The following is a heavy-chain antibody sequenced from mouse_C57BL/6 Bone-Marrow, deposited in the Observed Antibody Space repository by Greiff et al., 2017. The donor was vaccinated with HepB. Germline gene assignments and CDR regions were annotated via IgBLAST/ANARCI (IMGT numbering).Heavy chain of an antibody. CDR3: AREGLLLRSGGFAY. CDR1: GYTFTDYN. CDR2: INPNNGGT. D-gene: IGHD1-1*01. V-gene: IGHV1-18*01. J-gene: IGHJ3*01. Sequence: EVKLMESGPELVKPGASVKIPCKASGYTFTDYNMDWVKQSHGKSLEWIGDINPNNGGTIYNQKFKGKATLTVDKSSSTAYMELRSLTSEDTAVYYCAREGLLLRSGGFAYWGQGTLVTVSA.